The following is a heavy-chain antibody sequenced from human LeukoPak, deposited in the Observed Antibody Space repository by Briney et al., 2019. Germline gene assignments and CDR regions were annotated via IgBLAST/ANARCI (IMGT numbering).Heavy chain of an antibody. CDR1: GFTFSSYA. J-gene: IGHJ4*02. V-gene: IGHV3-30-3*01. CDR3: ARTIVATVYYFDY. D-gene: IGHD5-12*01. CDR2: ISYDGSNK. Sequence: GGSLRLSCAASGFTFSSYAMHWVRQAPGKGLEWVAVISYDGSNKYYADSVKGRFTISRDNSKNTLYLQMNSLRAEDTAVYYCARTIVATVYYFDYWGQGTLVTVSS.